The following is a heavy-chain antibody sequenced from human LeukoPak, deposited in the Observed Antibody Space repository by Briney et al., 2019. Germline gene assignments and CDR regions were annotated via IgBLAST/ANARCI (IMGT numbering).Heavy chain of an antibody. CDR3: ARRPRAGWFDP. CDR2: IYYSGST. Sequence: SETLSLTCTVSGGSISSSSYYWGWIRQPPGKGLEWINSIYYSGSTYYNPSLKSRVTISVDTSKNQFSLKLSSVTAADTAVYYCARRPRAGWFDPWGQGTLVTVSS. J-gene: IGHJ5*02. V-gene: IGHV4-39*01. CDR1: GGSISSSSYY.